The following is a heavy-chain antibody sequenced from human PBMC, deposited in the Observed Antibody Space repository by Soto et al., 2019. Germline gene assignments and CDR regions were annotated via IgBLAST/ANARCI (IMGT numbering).Heavy chain of an antibody. J-gene: IGHJ4*02. V-gene: IGHV1-69*06. CDR1: GGTFSSYA. CDR2: IIPIFGTA. Sequence: SVKVSCKASGGTFSSYAISWVRQAPGQGLEWMGGIIPIFGTANYAQKFQGRVTITADKSTSTAYMELSSLRSEDTAVYYCARESAAARGVYYFDYWGQGTLVTVSS. D-gene: IGHD2-2*01. CDR3: ARESAAARGVYYFDY.